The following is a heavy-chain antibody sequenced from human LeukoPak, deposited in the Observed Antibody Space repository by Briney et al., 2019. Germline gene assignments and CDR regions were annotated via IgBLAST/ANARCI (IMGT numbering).Heavy chain of an antibody. Sequence: ASVKVSCKASGYTFTDFYMHWVRQAPGQGLEWMGWINPKNGDTRYVQKFQGRVTMTRDTSISTSYMEVSRLASDDTAVYYCARKAGDNAYDIWGQGTVVTVSS. D-gene: IGHD2-21*01. J-gene: IGHJ3*02. V-gene: IGHV1-2*02. CDR3: ARKAGDNAYDI. CDR1: GYTFTDFY. CDR2: INPKNGDT.